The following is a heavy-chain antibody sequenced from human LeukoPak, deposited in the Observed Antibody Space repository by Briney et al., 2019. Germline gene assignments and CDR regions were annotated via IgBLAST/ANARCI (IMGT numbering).Heavy chain of an antibody. CDR1: GSTFSSYS. D-gene: IGHD6-13*01. CDR3: ARFIAAPYYFDY. J-gene: IGHJ4*02. V-gene: IGHV3-21*01. Sequence: PGGSLRLSCAASGSTFSSYSMNWVRQAPGKGLEWVSSISSSSYIYYADSVKGRFTISRDNAKNSLYLQMNSLRAEDTAVYYCARFIAAPYYFDYWGRGTLVTVSS. CDR2: ISSSSYI.